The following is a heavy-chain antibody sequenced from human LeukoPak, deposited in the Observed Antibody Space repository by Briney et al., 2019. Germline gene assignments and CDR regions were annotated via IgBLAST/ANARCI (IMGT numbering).Heavy chain of an antibody. J-gene: IGHJ6*03. Sequence: GASVKVSCKASGYTFTSYDINWVRQATGQGLEWMGWMNPNSGNTGYAQKFQGRVTMTRNTSISTAYMELSSLRSEDTAVYYCARAEVCSSSSCYFYMDVWGQGTTVTISS. CDR1: GYTFTSYD. D-gene: IGHD2-2*01. V-gene: IGHV1-8*01. CDR2: MNPNSGNT. CDR3: ARAEVCSSSSCYFYMDV.